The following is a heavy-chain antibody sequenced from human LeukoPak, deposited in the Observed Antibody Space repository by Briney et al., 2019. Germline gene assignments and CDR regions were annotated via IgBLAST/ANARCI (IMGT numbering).Heavy chain of an antibody. Sequence: SGGSLRLSCAASGFTFSSYAMSWVRQAPGKGLEWVSAISGSGGSTYYADSVKGRFTISRDNSKNTLYLQMNSLRAEDTAVYYCAKDNRKNGYPSWDYFDYWGQGTLVTVSS. CDR3: AKDNRKNGYPSWDYFDY. D-gene: IGHD5-24*01. CDR2: ISGSGGST. J-gene: IGHJ4*02. V-gene: IGHV3-23*01. CDR1: GFTFSSYA.